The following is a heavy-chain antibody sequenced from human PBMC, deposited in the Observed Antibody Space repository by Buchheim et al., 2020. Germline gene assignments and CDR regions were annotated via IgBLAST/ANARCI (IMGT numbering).Heavy chain of an antibody. J-gene: IGHJ6*02. CDR3: ARSRYCSSTSQCYSGMDV. CDR2: INHSGST. D-gene: IGHD2-2*01. V-gene: IGHV4-34*01. CDR1: GGSFSGYY. Sequence: QVQLQQWGAGLLKPSETLSLTCAVYGGSFSGYYWSWIRQPPGKGLEWIGEINHSGSTNYNPSLKSQVTISVDTSKNQFSLKLSSVTAADTAVYYCARSRYCSSTSQCYSGMDVWGQGTT.